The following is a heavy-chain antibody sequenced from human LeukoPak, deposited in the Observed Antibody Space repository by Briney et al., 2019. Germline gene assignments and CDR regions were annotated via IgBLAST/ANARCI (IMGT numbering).Heavy chain of an antibody. V-gene: IGHV4-38-2*02. D-gene: IGHD2-8*01. CDR2: IYHSGST. CDR3: ASGINCTNGVCTYAFDI. CDR1: GYSISSGYY. J-gene: IGHJ3*02. Sequence: SETLSLTCTVSGYSISSGYYWGWIRQPPGKGLEWIGSIYHSGSTYYNPSLKSRVTISVDTSKNQFSLKLSSVTAADTAVYYCASGINCTNGVCTYAFDIWGQGTMVTVSS.